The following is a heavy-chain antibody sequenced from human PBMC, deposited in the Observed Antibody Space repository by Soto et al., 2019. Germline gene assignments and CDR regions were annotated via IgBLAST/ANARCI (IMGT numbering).Heavy chain of an antibody. Sequence: EVQLLESGGGLVQPGGSLRLSCAASGFTFSNYAVTWVRQAPXKXLEWVSTISGSGGSTYYADSVKGRFTISRDNSKXXXXXXXXXXXXXXXXXXXCXXXQGSSXYEIDYWGQGTLVTVSS. CDR3: XXXQGSSXYEIDY. J-gene: IGHJ4*02. V-gene: IGHV3-23*01. CDR2: ISGSGGST. D-gene: IGHD6-13*01. CDR1: GFTFSNYA.